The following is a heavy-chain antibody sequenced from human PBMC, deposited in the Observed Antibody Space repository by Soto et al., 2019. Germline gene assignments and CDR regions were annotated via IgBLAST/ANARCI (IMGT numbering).Heavy chain of an antibody. V-gene: IGHV1-2*02. CDR3: ARDRKAVAVFINWFDP. D-gene: IGHD6-19*01. CDR1: GYTFTGYY. J-gene: IGHJ5*02. Sequence: ASVKVSCKASGYTFTGYYMHWVRQAPGQGLEWVGWINPNSGGTNYAQKFQGRVTMTRDTSISTAYMELSRLRSDDTAVYYCARDRKAVAVFINWFDPWGQGTLVTVSS. CDR2: INPNSGGT.